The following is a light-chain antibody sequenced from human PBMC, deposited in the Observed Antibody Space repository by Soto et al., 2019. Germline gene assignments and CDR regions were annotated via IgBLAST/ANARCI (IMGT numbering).Light chain of an antibody. CDR3: QQYNNWPPIT. J-gene: IGKJ5*01. CDR2: GAS. Sequence: EIVMTQSPATLSVSPGESATLSCRASQSVSRNVAWHQQTPGQAPRLLIYGASTRATGIPARFSGSGSGTEFTLTISSLQSEDFAVYDCQQYNNWPPITFGQGTRLEIK. CDR1: QSVSRN. V-gene: IGKV3-15*01.